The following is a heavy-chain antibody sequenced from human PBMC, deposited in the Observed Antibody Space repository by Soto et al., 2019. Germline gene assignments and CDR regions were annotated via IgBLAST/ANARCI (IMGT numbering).Heavy chain of an antibody. CDR2: ISWDGGST. CDR1: GFTFDDYT. V-gene: IGHV3-43*01. Sequence: GGALRLSCAASGFTFDDYTMHWVRQAPGKGLEWVSLISWDGGSTYYADSVKGRFTISRDNSKNSLYLQMNSLRTEDTALYYCAKAPYDSSGYYATYFDYWGQGTLVTVSS. CDR3: AKAPYDSSGYYATYFDY. J-gene: IGHJ4*02. D-gene: IGHD3-22*01.